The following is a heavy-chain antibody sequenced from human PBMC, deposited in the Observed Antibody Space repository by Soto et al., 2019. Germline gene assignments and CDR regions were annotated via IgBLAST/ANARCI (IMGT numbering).Heavy chain of an antibody. D-gene: IGHD1-1*01. Sequence: QVQLVQSGAEVKKPGASVKVSCKASGYSFTNFGVTWVRQAPGQGLEWMGWITPYNDNTHYVQKLQGRVTMTTDTSTTTAYMELRSLRSDDTAVYYCARALLGTLLINWFDPWGQGTLVTVSS. CDR2: ITPYNDNT. J-gene: IGHJ5*02. V-gene: IGHV1-18*01. CDR1: GYSFTNFG. CDR3: ARALLGTLLINWFDP.